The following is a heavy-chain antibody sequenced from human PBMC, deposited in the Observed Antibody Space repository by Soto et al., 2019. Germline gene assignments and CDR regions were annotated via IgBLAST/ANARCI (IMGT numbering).Heavy chain of an antibody. CDR3: ARAGYCSPTTCPPA. CDR1: GLTVSTNY. Sequence: GGSLRLSCAASGLTVSTNYMTWVRQAPGKGLEWVSVIYRGGNTYHADSVQGRFSISRDNSKNTVDLQMNNLRAKDTAMYYCARAGYCSPTTCPPAWGQGTLVTVSS. J-gene: IGHJ4*02. CDR2: IYRGGNT. V-gene: IGHV3-53*01. D-gene: IGHD2-2*01.